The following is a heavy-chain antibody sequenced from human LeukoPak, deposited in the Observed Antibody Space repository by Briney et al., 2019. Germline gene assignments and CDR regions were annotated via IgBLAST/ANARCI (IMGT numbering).Heavy chain of an antibody. D-gene: IGHD3-22*01. CDR3: AKSPHYYDSSGAFDI. Sequence: GGSLRLSCAASTFTFSSYAMHWVRQAPGKGLEWMAVISYDGSNKYYADSVKGRFTISRDNSKNTLYLQMNSLRAEDTAVYYCAKSPHYYDSSGAFDIWGQGTMVTVSS. CDR1: TFTFSSYA. V-gene: IGHV3-30*04. J-gene: IGHJ3*02. CDR2: ISYDGSNK.